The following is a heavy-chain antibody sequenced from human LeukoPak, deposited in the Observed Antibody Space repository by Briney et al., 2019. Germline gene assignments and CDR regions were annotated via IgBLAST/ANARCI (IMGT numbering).Heavy chain of an antibody. J-gene: IGHJ4*02. Sequence: ASVKVSCKASGYTFTSYGISWVRQAPGQGLEWMGWISAYNGNTDYAQSLQGRVTMTIDTSTSTVYMELRSLRSDDTAVYYCARDVGRSYDLDYGGQGTLVTVSS. CDR1: GYTFTSYG. CDR2: ISAYNGNT. CDR3: ARDVGRSYDLDY. D-gene: IGHD3-16*01. V-gene: IGHV1-18*01.